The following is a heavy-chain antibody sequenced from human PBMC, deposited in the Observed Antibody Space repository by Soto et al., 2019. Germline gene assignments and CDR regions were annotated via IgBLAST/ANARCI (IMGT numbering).Heavy chain of an antibody. V-gene: IGHV4-4*07. J-gene: IGHJ5*02. Sequence: LSLTCTVSGGSITNYYWSWIRQPAGKGLEWIGRIYTKERTNYNLSFRNRVTMSVDTSKNQFSLKLDAVTAADTAVYYCARDDYKDGGNNWFDPWGQGTLVTVSS. CDR2: IYTKERT. CDR3: ARDDYKDGGNNWFDP. D-gene: IGHD3-16*01. CDR1: GGSITNYY.